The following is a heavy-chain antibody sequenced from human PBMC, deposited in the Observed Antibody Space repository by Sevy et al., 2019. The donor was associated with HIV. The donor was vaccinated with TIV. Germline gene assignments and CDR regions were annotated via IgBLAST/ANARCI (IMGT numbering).Heavy chain of an antibody. CDR1: GGSISSYY. J-gene: IGHJ6*02. V-gene: IGHV4-59*01. D-gene: IGHD3-3*01. CDR3: ARVLYYDFWSGYSSGIYYYGMDV. CDR2: IYYSGST. Sequence: SETLSLTCTVFGGSISSYYWNWIRQPPGKGLEWIGYIYYSGSTNYNPSLKSRVTISVDMSKNQFSVKLSSVTAADTAVYYCARVLYYDFWSGYSSGIYYYGMDVWGQGTTVTVSS.